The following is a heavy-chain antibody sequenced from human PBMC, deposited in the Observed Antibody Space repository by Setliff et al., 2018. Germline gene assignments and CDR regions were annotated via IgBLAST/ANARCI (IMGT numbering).Heavy chain of an antibody. CDR3: ARGPRRGGFDY. CDR2: IYYSGST. Sequence: SETLSLTCTVSGGSISSGDYYWSWTRQPPGKGLEWIGYIYYSGSTYYNPSIKSRVTISVDTSKNQFSLKLSSVTAADTAVYYCARGPRRGGFDYWGQGTLVTVSS. V-gene: IGHV4-30-4*08. J-gene: IGHJ4*02. D-gene: IGHD3-16*01. CDR1: GGSISSGDYY.